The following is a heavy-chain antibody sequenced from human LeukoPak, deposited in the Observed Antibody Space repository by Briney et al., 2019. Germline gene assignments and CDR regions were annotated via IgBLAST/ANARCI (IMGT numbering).Heavy chain of an antibody. CDR1: GYTFTSYG. J-gene: IGHJ2*01. Sequence: ASVKVSCKASGYTFTSYGISWVRQAPGQGLEWMGWISAYNGNTNYAQKLQGRVTMTTDTSTSTAYMELRSLRSDDTAVYYCAATAIPGIAAAGTGWYFDLWGRGTLVTVSS. V-gene: IGHV1-18*01. CDR3: AATAIPGIAAAGTGWYFDL. CDR2: ISAYNGNT. D-gene: IGHD6-13*01.